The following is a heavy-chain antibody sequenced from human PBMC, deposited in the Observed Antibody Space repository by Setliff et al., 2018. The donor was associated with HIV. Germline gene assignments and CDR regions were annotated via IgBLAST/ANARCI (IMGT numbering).Heavy chain of an antibody. CDR1: GGSISSYY. CDR2: IYTSGST. J-gene: IGHJ2*01. Sequence: SETLSLTCTVSGGSISSYYWSWIRQPPGKGLEWIGYIYTSGSTNYNPSLKTRVTISLDTSKNQLSLKVSSLTAADTAVYYCVREVVSAVLYFDHWGRGFQVTVSS. V-gene: IGHV4-4*09. CDR3: VREVVSAVLYFDH.